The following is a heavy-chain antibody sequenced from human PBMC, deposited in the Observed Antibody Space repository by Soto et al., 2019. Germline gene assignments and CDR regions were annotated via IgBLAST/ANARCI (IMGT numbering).Heavy chain of an antibody. Sequence: ESGGGVVQPGRSLRLSCAASGFTLSSCGMHWVRQAPGKGLEWVGVITYDGGSEHYADFVKGRFTISRDSSENTVYLQMNSLRVEDSAVYYCAKEQSSGYYRVVDYWGQGTLVTVSS. CDR1: GFTLSSCG. D-gene: IGHD6-19*01. J-gene: IGHJ4*02. CDR2: ITYDGGSE. V-gene: IGHV3-30*18. CDR3: AKEQSSGYYRVVDY.